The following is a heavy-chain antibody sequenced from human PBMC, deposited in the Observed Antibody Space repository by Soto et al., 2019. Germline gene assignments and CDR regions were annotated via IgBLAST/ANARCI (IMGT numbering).Heavy chain of an antibody. CDR3: ARGLGYCSGGSCYSFDY. V-gene: IGHV4-34*01. J-gene: IGHJ4*02. Sequence: QVQLQQWGAGLLKPSETLSLTCAVYGGSFSGYYWSWIRQPPGKGLEWIGEINHSGSTNYNPSLKSRVTISVDTYKNQFSLKLSSVTAADTAVYYCARGLGYCSGGSCYSFDYWGQGTLVTVSS. D-gene: IGHD2-15*01. CDR2: INHSGST. CDR1: GGSFSGYY.